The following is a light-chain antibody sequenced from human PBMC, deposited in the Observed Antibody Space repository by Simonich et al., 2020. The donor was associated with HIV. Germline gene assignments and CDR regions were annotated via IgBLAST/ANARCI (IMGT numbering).Light chain of an antibody. V-gene: IGKV1-39*01. CDR3: QQTYSTPSWT. Sequence: DIQMTQSPSSLSASVGDKVTITCRASQSISSYLNWYPQKPGKATKLLIYAASSLQIGVPSRFSGSGSGTDFTLTISSLQPEDFATYYCQQTYSTPSWTFGQGTKVDIK. J-gene: IGKJ1*01. CDR1: QSISSY. CDR2: AAS.